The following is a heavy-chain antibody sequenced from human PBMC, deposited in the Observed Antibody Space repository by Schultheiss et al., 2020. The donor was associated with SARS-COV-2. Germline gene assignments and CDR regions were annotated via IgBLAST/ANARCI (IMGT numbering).Heavy chain of an antibody. CDR2: IQQDGGEK. CDR3: ARKPRYYGSGSYYIGYYYYGMDV. J-gene: IGHJ6*02. D-gene: IGHD3-10*01. Sequence: GGSLRLSCAASGFTFSDYWMTWVRQAPGKGLEWVANIQQDGGEKYYVDSVKGRFTISRDNAKNSLYLQMNSLRAEDTAVYYCARKPRYYGSGSYYIGYYYYGMDVWGQGTTVTVSS. CDR1: GFTFSDYW. V-gene: IGHV3-7*01.